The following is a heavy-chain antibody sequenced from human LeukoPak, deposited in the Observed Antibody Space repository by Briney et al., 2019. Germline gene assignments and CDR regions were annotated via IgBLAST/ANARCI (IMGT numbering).Heavy chain of an antibody. CDR2: INHSGST. CDR1: GGSFSGYY. CDR3: ARDRSLRVWFDP. D-gene: IGHD1-14*01. V-gene: IGHV4-34*01. J-gene: IGHJ5*02. Sequence: SETLSLTCAVYGGSFSGYYWSWIRQPPGKGLEWIGEINHSGSTNYNPSLKSRVTISVDTSKNQFSLKLSSVTAADTAVYYCARDRSLRVWFDPWGQGTLVTVSS.